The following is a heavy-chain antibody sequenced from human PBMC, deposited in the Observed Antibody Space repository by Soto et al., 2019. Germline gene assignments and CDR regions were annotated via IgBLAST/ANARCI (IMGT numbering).Heavy chain of an antibody. J-gene: IGHJ6*02. CDR2: ISAYNGNT. Sequence: GASVKVSCEASGYTFTSYGIGWVRQAPGQGLEWMGWISAYNGNTNYAQKLQGRVTMTTDTSTSTAYMELRSLRSDDTAVYYCASADYYYGMDVWGQGTTVTVSS. CDR3: ASADYYYGMDV. CDR1: GYTFTSYG. V-gene: IGHV1-18*01.